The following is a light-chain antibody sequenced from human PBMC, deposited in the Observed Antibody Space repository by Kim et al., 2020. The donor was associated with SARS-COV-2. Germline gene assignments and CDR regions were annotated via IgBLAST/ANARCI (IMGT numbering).Light chain of an antibody. Sequence: DIQMTQSPSSLSASVGGRVTITCRASQSISSYLNWYQQKPGKAPKLLISAASSLQSGVPSRFSGSGSGTDFTLTITSLQPEDFATYYCQQSYSTPITFGQGTRLEIK. CDR3: QQSYSTPIT. J-gene: IGKJ5*01. CDR1: QSISSY. V-gene: IGKV1-39*01. CDR2: AAS.